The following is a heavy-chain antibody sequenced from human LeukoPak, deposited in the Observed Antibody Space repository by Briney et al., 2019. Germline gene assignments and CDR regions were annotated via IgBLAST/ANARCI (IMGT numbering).Heavy chain of an antibody. Sequence: SQTLSLTCAVSGGSISSGGYSWSWIRQPPGKGLEWIGYIYHSGSTYYNPSLKSRVTISVDTSKNQFSLKLSSVTAADTAVYYCARADPYYYYYGMDVWGQGTTVTVSS. CDR2: IYHSGST. CDR1: GGSISSGGYS. V-gene: IGHV4-30-2*05. CDR3: ARADPYYYYYGMDV. J-gene: IGHJ6*02.